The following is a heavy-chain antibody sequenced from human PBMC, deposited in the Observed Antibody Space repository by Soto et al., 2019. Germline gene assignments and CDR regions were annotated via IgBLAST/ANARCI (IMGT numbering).Heavy chain of an antibody. J-gene: IGHJ5*02. Sequence: QVQLVESGGGVVQPGRSLRLSCAASGFTFTTYGFHWVRQAPGKGLEWVALIWSDGSNRYYADSVKGRFTISRGNFKNTLYLQMNSLRAEDTAVYYCAREGHEGWFDPWGQGTLVTVSS. CDR1: GFTFTTYG. CDR3: AREGHEGWFDP. CDR2: IWSDGSNR. V-gene: IGHV3-33*01.